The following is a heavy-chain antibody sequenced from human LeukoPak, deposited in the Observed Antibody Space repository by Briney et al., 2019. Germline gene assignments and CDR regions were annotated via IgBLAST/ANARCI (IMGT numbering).Heavy chain of an antibody. J-gene: IGHJ6*02. D-gene: IGHD1-26*01. V-gene: IGHV3-53*01. CDR1: GFTVSSNY. Sequence: PGGSLTLSCAVYGFTVSSNYMSWVRQAPGKGLEWVAVIYSGGSTYYDDSVKGRFTISRDNSKNPLYLQVNSLTAGDTAVYYCAKAVGATRGYYYSGMGVWGQGTTVTVSS. CDR3: AKAVGATRGYYYSGMGV. CDR2: IYSGGST.